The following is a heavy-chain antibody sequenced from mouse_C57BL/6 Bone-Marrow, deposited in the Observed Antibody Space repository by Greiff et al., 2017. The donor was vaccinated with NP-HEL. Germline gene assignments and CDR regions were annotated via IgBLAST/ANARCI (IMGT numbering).Heavy chain of an antibody. CDR3: ARVYGSSYDWYFDV. CDR1: GFTFSSYA. V-gene: IGHV5-4*03. J-gene: IGHJ1*03. Sequence: EVKLVESGGGLVKPGGSLKLSCAASGFTFSSYAMSWVRQTPEKRLEWVATISDGGSYTYYPDNVKGRFTISRDNAKNNLYLQMSHLKSEDTAMYYCARVYGSSYDWYFDVWGTGTTVTVSS. D-gene: IGHD1-1*01. CDR2: ISDGGSYT.